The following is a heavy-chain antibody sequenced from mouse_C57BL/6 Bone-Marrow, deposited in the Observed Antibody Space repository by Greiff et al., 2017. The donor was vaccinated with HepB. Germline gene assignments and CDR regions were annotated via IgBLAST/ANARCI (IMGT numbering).Heavy chain of an antibody. CDR1: GFTFSSYG. Sequence: EVQLVESGGDLVKPGGSLKLSCAASGFTFSSYGMSWVRQTPYKRLEWVATISSGGSYTYYPDSVKGRFTISRDNAKNTLYLQMSSLKSEDTAMYYCARGGRNPFDYWGQGTTLTVSS. D-gene: IGHD2-1*01. J-gene: IGHJ2*01. V-gene: IGHV5-6*01. CDR2: ISSGGSYT. CDR3: ARGGRNPFDY.